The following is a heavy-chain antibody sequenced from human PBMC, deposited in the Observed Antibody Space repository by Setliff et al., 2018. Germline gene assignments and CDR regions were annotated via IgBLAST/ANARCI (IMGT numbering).Heavy chain of an antibody. V-gene: IGHV3-11*04. CDR2: ISGDGITI. Sequence: GGSLRLSCAASGFSFSYFYMSWVRQAPGKGLEWLSKISGDGITIFYEDSVRGRFTISRDNAKNSVFLQMNSLRADDTAVYYCARDGVYYAMDVWGQGTTVTVSS. CDR3: ARDGVYYAMDV. J-gene: IGHJ6*02. CDR1: GFSFSYFY.